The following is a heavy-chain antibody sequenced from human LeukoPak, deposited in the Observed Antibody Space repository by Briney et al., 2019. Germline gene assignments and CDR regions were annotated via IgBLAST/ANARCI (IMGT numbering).Heavy chain of an antibody. CDR1: GGSFSGYY. CDR3: ARGYSGYDPFDY. Sequence: SETLTLTXAVYGGSFSGYYWSWIRQPPGKGLEWIGEINHSGSTNYNPSLKSRVTISVDTSKNQFSLKLSSVTAADTAVYYCARGYSGYDPFDYWGQGTLVTVSS. CDR2: INHSGST. V-gene: IGHV4-34*01. J-gene: IGHJ4*02. D-gene: IGHD5-12*01.